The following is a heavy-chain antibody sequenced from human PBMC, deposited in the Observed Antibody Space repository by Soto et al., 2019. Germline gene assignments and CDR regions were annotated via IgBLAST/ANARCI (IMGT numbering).Heavy chain of an antibody. J-gene: IGHJ4*02. CDR2: ISSSGSTI. CDR3: AKSLRGVIIDFDY. Sequence: PGGSLRLSCAASGFTFSDYYMSWIRQAPGKGLEWVSYISSSGSTIYYADSVKGRFTISRDNAKNSLYLQMNSLRAEDTAVYFCAKSLRGVIIDFDYWGQGTLVTVSS. CDR1: GFTFSDYY. V-gene: IGHV3-11*01. D-gene: IGHD3-10*01.